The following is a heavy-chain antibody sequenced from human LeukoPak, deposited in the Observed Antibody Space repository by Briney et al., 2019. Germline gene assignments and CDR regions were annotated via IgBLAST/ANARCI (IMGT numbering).Heavy chain of an antibody. J-gene: IGHJ5*02. D-gene: IGHD3-10*01. CDR3: ARGRGVPWDNWFDP. V-gene: IGHV3-23*01. Sequence: GGSLRLSCAASGFTFSSYAMSWVRQAPGKGLEWVSAISGSGGSTYYADSVKGRFTISRDNSKNTLYLQMNSLRAEDTAVYYCARGRGVPWDNWFDPWGQGTMVTVSS. CDR2: ISGSGGST. CDR1: GFTFSSYA.